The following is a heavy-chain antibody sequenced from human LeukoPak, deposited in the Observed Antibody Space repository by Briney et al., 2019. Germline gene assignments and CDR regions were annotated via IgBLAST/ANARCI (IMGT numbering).Heavy chain of an antibody. D-gene: IGHD5-18*01. CDR3: ARQSENTAMAIDY. CDR2: INHSGST. V-gene: IGHV4-34*01. Sequence: SETLSLTCAVYGGSLSGYYWSWIRQPPGKGLEWIGEINHSGSTSYNPSVKRRVTISVNTSKNQCCLKLRSVTAADTAEYYGARQSENTAMAIDYWGQGTLVTVSS. CDR1: GGSLSGYY. J-gene: IGHJ4*02.